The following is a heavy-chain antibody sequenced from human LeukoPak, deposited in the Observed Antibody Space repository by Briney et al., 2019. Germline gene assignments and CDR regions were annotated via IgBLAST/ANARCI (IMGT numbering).Heavy chain of an antibody. Sequence: SETLSLTCAVYGGSFSGYYWSWIRQPAGKGLEWIGEINHCGSTNYNPSLKSRVTISVDTSKNQFSLKLSSVTAADTAVYYCARVGDDATGTTLHYYYYGMDVWGQGTTVTVSS. CDR1: GGSFSGYY. D-gene: IGHD1-7*01. CDR2: INHCGST. V-gene: IGHV4-34*01. CDR3: ARVGDDATGTTLHYYYYGMDV. J-gene: IGHJ6*02.